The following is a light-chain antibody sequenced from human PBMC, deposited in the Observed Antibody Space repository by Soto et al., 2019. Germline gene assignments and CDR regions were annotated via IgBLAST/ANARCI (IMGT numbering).Light chain of an antibody. Sequence: QSALTQPASVSVSPGQSITISCTGTSSDVGGYNYVSWYQQHPGKAPKLMIYEVSNRPSGVSSRFSGSKSGNTASLTISGLQAEEEDDYYCSSYTSSSTLLGNGTTGTV. CDR3: SSYTSSSTL. CDR1: SSDVGGYNY. J-gene: IGLJ1*01. V-gene: IGLV2-14*01. CDR2: EVS.